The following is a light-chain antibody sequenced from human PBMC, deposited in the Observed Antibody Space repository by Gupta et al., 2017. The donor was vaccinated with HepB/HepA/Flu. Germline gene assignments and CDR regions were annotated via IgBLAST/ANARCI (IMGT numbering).Light chain of an antibody. CDR3: QQYGDRSRS. CDR1: QNINIY. CDR2: KAS. Sequence: DIQMTQSPSILSASVGDRVTITCRASQNINIYLAWYQQKPGKAPKLLIYKASNLESGVPSRFRGSGSGTEVTLTISSLQPDDFATYYCQQYGDRSRSFGQGTXVEVK. J-gene: IGKJ1*01. V-gene: IGKV1-5*03.